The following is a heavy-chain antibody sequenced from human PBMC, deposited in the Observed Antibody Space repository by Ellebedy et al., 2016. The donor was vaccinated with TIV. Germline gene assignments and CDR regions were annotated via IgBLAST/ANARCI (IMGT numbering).Heavy chain of an antibody. CDR2: IYSSGGT. V-gene: IGHV3-53*01. J-gene: IGHJ4*02. D-gene: IGHD6-19*01. CDR3: AGGISEAGTSLGF. CDR1: GFTVRGNY. Sequence: PGGSLRLSCAASGFTVRGNYMSWVRQAPGRGLEWVSIIYSSGGTYYTGSATGRFTISRDNSKNTVYLQMNSLTAEDTAIYYCAGGISEAGTSLGFWGQGTLVTVSS.